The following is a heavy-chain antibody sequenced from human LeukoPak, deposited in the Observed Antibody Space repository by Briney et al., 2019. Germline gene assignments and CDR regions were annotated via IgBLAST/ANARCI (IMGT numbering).Heavy chain of an antibody. CDR2: IYTSGST. CDR1: GGSISSYY. D-gene: IGHD3-3*01. V-gene: IGHV4-4*07. Sequence: PSETLSLTCTVSGGSISSYYWSWIRQPAGKGLEWIGRIYTSGSTNYNPSLRSRVTISVDTSKNQFSLKLSSVTAADTAVYYCARDGRITIFGVVNPGWFDPWGQGTLVTVSS. CDR3: ARDGRITIFGVVNPGWFDP. J-gene: IGHJ5*02.